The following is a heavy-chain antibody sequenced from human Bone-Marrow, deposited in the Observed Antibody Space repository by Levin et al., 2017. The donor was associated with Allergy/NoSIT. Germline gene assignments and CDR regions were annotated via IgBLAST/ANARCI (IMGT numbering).Heavy chain of an antibody. V-gene: IGHV3-23*01. CDR3: ARGYNYGRHFDN. CDR1: GFTFISYA. CDR2: ISGSGGRT. D-gene: IGHD5-18*01. J-gene: IGHJ4*02. Sequence: LAGGSLRLSCAASGFTFISYAMSWVRQAPGKGLEWVSAISGSGGRTYYADSVKGRFTISRDNSKNTLYVQMNSLRAEDTALYYCARGYNYGRHFDNWGQGTLVTVSS.